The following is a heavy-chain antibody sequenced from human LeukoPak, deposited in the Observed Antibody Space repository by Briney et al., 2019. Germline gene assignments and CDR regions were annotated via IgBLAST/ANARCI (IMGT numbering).Heavy chain of an antibody. V-gene: IGHV4-39*07. CDR3: ARQQLSQLYYFDN. J-gene: IGHJ4*02. CDR2: VYYSGST. Sequence: SETLSLTCTVSGGSISSSSYYWGWIRQPPGKGLEWIGSVYYSGSTYYNPSLKSRVTMSVDTSKNQFSLKLSSVTAADTAVYYCARQQLSQLYYFDNWGQGTLVTVSS. D-gene: IGHD6-13*01. CDR1: GGSISSSSYY.